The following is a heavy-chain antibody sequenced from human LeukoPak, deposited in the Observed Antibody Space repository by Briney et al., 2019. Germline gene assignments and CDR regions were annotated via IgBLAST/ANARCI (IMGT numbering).Heavy chain of an antibody. CDR1: GYTFTSYG. V-gene: IGHV1-18*01. D-gene: IGHD2-2*01. CDR3: AREGLEYCSSTSCQASYYYYGMDV. CDR2: ISAYNGNT. J-gene: IGHJ6*02. Sequence: GASVKVSCKASGYTFTSYGISWVRQAPGQGLEWMGWISAYNGNTNYAQKLQGRVTMTTDTSTSTAYMELRSLRSDDTAVYYCAREGLEYCSSTSCQASYYYYGMDVRGQGTTVTVSS.